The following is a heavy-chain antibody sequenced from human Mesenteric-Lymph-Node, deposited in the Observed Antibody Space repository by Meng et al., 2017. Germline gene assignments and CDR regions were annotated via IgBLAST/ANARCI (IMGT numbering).Heavy chain of an antibody. D-gene: IGHD3-3*01. V-gene: IGHV3-30*01. CDR1: GFTFSSYA. CDR3: ARELSPARYDFWSGYVFTNYYYYGMDV. J-gene: IGHJ6*02. CDR2: ISYDGSNK. Sequence: GESLKISCAASGFTFSSYAMHWVRQAPGKGLEWVAVISYDGSNKYYADSVKGRFTISRDNSKNTLYLQMNSLRAEDTAVYYCARELSPARYDFWSGYVFTNYYYYGMDVWGQGTTVTVS.